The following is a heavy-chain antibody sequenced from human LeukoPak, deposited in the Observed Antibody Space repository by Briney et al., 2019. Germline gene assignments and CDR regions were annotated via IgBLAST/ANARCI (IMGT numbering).Heavy chain of an antibody. CDR2: ISYDGSNK. J-gene: IGHJ1*01. CDR3: ARDYDQLGTWACGN. D-gene: IGHD2-2*01. V-gene: IGHV3-30*03. CDR1: GFCFSSWG. Sequence: PGRSQISCCAASGFCFSSWGKHGVRQAPGKGLEWVAVISYDGSNKYYADSVKGRFTISRDNAKSSLYLQMNSLRAEDTAVYYCARDYDQLGTWACGNWG.